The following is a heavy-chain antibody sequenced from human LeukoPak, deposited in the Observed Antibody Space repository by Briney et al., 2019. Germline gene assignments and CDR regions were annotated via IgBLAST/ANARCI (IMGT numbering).Heavy chain of an antibody. J-gene: IGHJ5*02. V-gene: IGHV5-51*01. D-gene: IGHD1-14*01. CDR3: ACRKLGSPWFDP. Sequence: GESLKISCQGSGYSFTTYWIGWLRQMPGKGLEWMAVIYPGDSRTRYNPSLQGQVTISADKSISTAYLQWSSLKASDTAIYYCACRKLGSPWFDPWGQGTLVTVSS. CDR1: GYSFTTYW. CDR2: IYPGDSRT.